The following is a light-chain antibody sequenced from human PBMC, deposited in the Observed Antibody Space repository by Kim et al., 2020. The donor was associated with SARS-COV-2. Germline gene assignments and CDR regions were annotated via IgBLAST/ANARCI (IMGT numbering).Light chain of an antibody. CDR1: KSISTW. V-gene: IGKV1-5*03. J-gene: IGKJ1*01. CDR2: KAS. Sequence: GDRVTITCRASKSISTWLAWYQQKPGKAPKLLIYKASSLESGVPSRFSGSGSGTDFTLTVSSLQPDDFATYYCQQYNSYPWTFGQGTKVDIK. CDR3: QQYNSYPWT.